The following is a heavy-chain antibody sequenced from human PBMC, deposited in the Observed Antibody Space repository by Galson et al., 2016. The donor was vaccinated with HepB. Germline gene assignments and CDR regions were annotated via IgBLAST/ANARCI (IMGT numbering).Heavy chain of an antibody. CDR2: TSYDGTNK. CDR3: ARDQVVSMAGINYYFYYGMDV. CDR1: GFTFNSFT. V-gene: IGHV3-30*04. J-gene: IGHJ6*02. Sequence: SLRLSCAASGFTFNSFTIHWVRQAPGKGLEWVALTSYDGTNKYYADSVKGRVTISRDNSRNTLFLQLSSLRLEDTAVYYCARDQVVSMAGINYYFYYGMDVWGQGTTVTVSS. D-gene: IGHD6-19*01.